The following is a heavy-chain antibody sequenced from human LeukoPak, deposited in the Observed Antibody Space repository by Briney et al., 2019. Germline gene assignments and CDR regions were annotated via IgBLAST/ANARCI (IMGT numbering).Heavy chain of an antibody. CDR3: ARGLNYYDSSGNFDY. V-gene: IGHV1-69*13. J-gene: IGHJ4*02. CDR1: GGTFSSYA. CDR2: IIPIFGTA. D-gene: IGHD3-22*01. Sequence: GASVTVSCKASGGTFSSYAISWVRQAPGQGLEWMGGIIPIFGTANYAQKFQGRVTITADESTSTAYMELSSLRSEDTAVYYCARGLNYYDSSGNFDYWGQGTLVTVSS.